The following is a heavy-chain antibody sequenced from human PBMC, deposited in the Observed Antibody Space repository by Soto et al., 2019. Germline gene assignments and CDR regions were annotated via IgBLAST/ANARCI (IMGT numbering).Heavy chain of an antibody. V-gene: IGHV1-18*01. J-gene: IGHJ3*02. Sequence: XSVKVSCKASGYTFTDYGINLVRQTPGQGLEWMAWISAYNGNTNYAQDLQGRVTLTTDTSTSTAYMELRSLRSDDTAVFYCARVASSSRGYAFDIWGQGTMVTVSS. CDR1: GYTFTDYG. CDR2: ISAYNGNT. D-gene: IGHD6-13*01. CDR3: ARVASSSRGYAFDI.